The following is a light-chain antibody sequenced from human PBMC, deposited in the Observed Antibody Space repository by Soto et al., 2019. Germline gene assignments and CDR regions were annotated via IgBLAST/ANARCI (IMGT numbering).Light chain of an antibody. J-gene: IGLJ2*01. V-gene: IGLV2-14*03. CDR2: EVT. CDR3: SSYTSISTLV. Sequence: QSALTQPASVSGSPGQSITISCTGTSSDVGGYKYVSWYQQHPGKAPKLLIYEVTNRPSGVSTRFSGSKSGNTASLTISGLQAEDEADYFCSSYTSISTLVFGGGTKVSVL. CDR1: SSDVGGYKY.